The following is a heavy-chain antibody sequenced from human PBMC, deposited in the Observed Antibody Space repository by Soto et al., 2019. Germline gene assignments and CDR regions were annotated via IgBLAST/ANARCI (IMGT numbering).Heavy chain of an antibody. J-gene: IGHJ4*02. D-gene: IGHD4-17*01. CDR1: GFTVSSNY. CDR3: AKQDYGDVDH. CDR2: SGSGGNR. V-gene: IGHV3-23*04. Sequence: EVQLVESGGGLIQPGGSLRLSCAASGFTVSSNYMSWVRQAPGKGLEWVSTVSGSGGNRHYADSVKGRFTISRDNSKNRLYLQMNSLRAEDTAVYYCAKQDYGDVDHWGQGTLVTVSS.